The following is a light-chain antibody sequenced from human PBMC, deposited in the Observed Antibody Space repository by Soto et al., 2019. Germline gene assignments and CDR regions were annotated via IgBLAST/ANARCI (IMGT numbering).Light chain of an antibody. V-gene: IGKV1-39*01. CDR1: QSISSY. Sequence: DIQMTQSPSSLSASIGDRVIITCRASQSISSYLNWYQQRPGKAPNLLIYDASALQSGVPSRFSGSGSGTDFTLSVSSLQPEDFATYYCQQSYSTPRTFGQGTKVDIK. CDR3: QQSYSTPRT. J-gene: IGKJ1*01. CDR2: DAS.